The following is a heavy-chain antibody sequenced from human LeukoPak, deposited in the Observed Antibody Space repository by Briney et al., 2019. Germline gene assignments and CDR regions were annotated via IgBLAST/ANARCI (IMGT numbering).Heavy chain of an antibody. Sequence: GGSLRLSCAASGFTFSSYAMSWVRQAPGKGLEWVSVIGGSGGSTYYADSVKGRLTISRDNSKNTLFLQMNSLRAEDTAVYYCAKKVVGTYVFGIWGQGTMVTVSS. V-gene: IGHV3-23*01. J-gene: IGHJ3*02. CDR3: AKKVVGTYVFGI. CDR2: IGGSGGST. CDR1: GFTFSSYA. D-gene: IGHD3-10*02.